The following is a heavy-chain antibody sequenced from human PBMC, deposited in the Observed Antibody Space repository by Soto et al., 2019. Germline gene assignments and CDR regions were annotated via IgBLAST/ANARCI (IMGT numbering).Heavy chain of an antibody. Sequence: GGSLRLSCAASGFTFSSYAMSWVRQAPGKGLEWVSGISWNSASMDYADSVKDRFSISRDNAENSLYLQMNILKIEDTAFYYCARSFSDSYYDLDFWGQGTLVTVSS. CDR1: GFTFSSYA. D-gene: IGHD1-26*01. V-gene: IGHV3-9*01. CDR2: ISWNSASM. J-gene: IGHJ4*02. CDR3: ARSFSDSYYDLDF.